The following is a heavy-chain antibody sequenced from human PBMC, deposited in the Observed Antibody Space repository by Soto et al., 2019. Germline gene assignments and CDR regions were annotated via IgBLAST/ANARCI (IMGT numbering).Heavy chain of an antibody. D-gene: IGHD1-26*01. Sequence: ASVKVSCKASGYTFTSYGISWVRQAPGQGLEWMGWISAYNGNTNYAQKLQGRVTMTTDTSTSTAYMELRSLRSDDTAVYYCARGAFRPWELLYPARSQVDYWGQGTLVTVSS. CDR3: ARGAFRPWELLYPARSQVDY. CDR1: GYTFTSYG. V-gene: IGHV1-18*01. CDR2: ISAYNGNT. J-gene: IGHJ4*02.